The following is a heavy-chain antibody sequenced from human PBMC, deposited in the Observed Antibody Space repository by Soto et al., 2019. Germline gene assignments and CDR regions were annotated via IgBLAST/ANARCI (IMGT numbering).Heavy chain of an antibody. CDR2: IYYSGSTYYN. Sequence: SETLSLTCTVSGGSISSGGYYWSWIRQHPGKGMEWIGYIYYSGSTYYNYYNPSLKSRVTISVDTSKNQFSLKLSSVTAADTAVYYCARRYGSFFDIWGQGTMVTVSS. CDR1: GGSISSGGYY. J-gene: IGHJ3*02. D-gene: IGHD3-10*01. V-gene: IGHV4-31*03. CDR3: ARRYGSFFDI.